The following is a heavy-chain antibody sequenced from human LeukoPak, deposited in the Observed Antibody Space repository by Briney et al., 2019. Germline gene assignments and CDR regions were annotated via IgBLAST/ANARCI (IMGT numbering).Heavy chain of an antibody. J-gene: IGHJ3*02. V-gene: IGHV3-7*01. Sequence: GGSLRLSCVASGFTISSYWMSWVRQVPGKGLEWVVTIKQDGSEKYYVDSVKGRFTISRDNAKNSLYLQMNSLRAEDTAVYYCARGVHAIFGVVIMGAFDIWGQGTMVTVSS. CDR3: ARGVHAIFGVVIMGAFDI. D-gene: IGHD3-3*01. CDR2: IKQDGSEK. CDR1: GFTISSYW.